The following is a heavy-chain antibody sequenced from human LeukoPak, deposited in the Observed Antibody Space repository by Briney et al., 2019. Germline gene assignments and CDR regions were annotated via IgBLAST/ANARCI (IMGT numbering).Heavy chain of an antibody. V-gene: IGHV3-21*01. CDR2: ISSSSSYI. Sequence: GGSLRLSCAASGFTFSSYSMNWVRQASGKGLEWVSSISSSSSYIYYADSVKGRFTTSRDNAKNSLYLQMNSLRAEDTAVYYCAREGSSSSWFDYWGQGTLVTVSS. CDR1: GFTFSSYS. D-gene: IGHD6-13*01. J-gene: IGHJ4*02. CDR3: AREGSSSSWFDY.